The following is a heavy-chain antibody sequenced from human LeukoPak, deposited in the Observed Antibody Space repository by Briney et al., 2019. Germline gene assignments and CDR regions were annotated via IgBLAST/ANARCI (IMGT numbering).Heavy chain of an antibody. Sequence: GESLKISCKGSGYSFTKSWIGWVRQTPGKGLEWMGIIYPGDSDTKYSPSFQGQVTISADKSISTAYLQWSSLKASDTAMYYCSRRSGQPKRYYFDYWGQGTLVTVSS. CDR3: SRRSGQPKRYYFDY. V-gene: IGHV5-51*01. CDR2: IYPGDSDT. D-gene: IGHD1-14*01. CDR1: GYSFTKSW. J-gene: IGHJ4*02.